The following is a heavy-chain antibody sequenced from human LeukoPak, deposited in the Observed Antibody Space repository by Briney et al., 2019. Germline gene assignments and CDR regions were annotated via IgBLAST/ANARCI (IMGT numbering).Heavy chain of an antibody. V-gene: IGHV4-4*02. CDR3: ARQHYSNYGGYYGMDV. CDR2: IYHSGST. D-gene: IGHD4-11*01. Sequence: SGTLSLTCAVSGGSISSSNWWSWVRQPPGKGLEWIGEIYHSGSTNYNPSLKSRVTISVDKSKNQSSLKLSSVTAADTAVYYCARQHYSNYGGYYGMDVWGQGTTVTVSS. CDR1: GGSISSSNW. J-gene: IGHJ6*02.